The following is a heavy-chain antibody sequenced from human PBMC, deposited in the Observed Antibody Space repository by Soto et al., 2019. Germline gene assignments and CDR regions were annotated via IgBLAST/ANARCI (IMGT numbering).Heavy chain of an antibody. J-gene: IGHJ4*02. V-gene: IGHV3-49*03. D-gene: IGHD2-2*01. Sequence: GGSLRLSCTASGFTFGDYAMSWFRQAPGKGLEWVGFIRSKAYGGTTEYAASVKGRFTISRDDSKSIAYLQMNSLKTEDTAVYYCTRDLDRSLASGDIVVVPAAMGIIFFDYWGQGTLVTVSS. CDR3: TRDLDRSLASGDIVVVPAAMGIIFFDY. CDR1: GFTFGDYA. CDR2: IRSKAYGGTT.